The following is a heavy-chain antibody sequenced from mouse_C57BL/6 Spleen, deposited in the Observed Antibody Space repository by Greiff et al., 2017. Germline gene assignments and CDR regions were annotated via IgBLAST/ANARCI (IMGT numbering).Heavy chain of an antibody. Sequence: EVQLQQSGPELVKPGASVKISCKASGYTFTDYYMNWVKQSHGKSLEWIGDINPNNGGTSYNQKFKGKATLTVDKSSSTAYMELRSLTSEDSAVYYCARFGVLSWSAYWGQGTLVTVSA. V-gene: IGHV1-26*01. CDR3: ARFGVLSWSAY. J-gene: IGHJ3*01. CDR1: GYTFTDYY. CDR2: INPNNGGT. D-gene: IGHD6-1*01.